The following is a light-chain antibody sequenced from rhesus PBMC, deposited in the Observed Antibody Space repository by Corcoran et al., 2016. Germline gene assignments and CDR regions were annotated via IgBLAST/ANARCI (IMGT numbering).Light chain of an antibody. CDR1: ENVNNY. CDR3: QHGYGTPRT. CDR2: KAS. Sequence: DIQMTQSPSSLSASVGDRVTITCRASENVNNYLNWYQQKPGKAPKLLIYKASTLQRGVPSRFSGTGSGTVYTFTISSLQPEDVATYYCQHGYGTPRTFGQGTKVEIK. V-gene: IGKV1-74*01. J-gene: IGKJ1*01.